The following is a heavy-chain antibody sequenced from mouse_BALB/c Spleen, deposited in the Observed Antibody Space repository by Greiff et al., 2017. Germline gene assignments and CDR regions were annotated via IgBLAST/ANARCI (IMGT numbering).Heavy chain of an antibody. J-gene: IGHJ4*01. Sequence: QVQLQQSGAELVRPGVSVKISCKGSGYTFTDYAMHWVKQSHAKSLEWIGVISTYYGDASYNQKFKGKATMTVDKSSSTAYMELARLTSEDSAIYYCARGDGNYVPYAMDYWGQGTSVTVSS. CDR3: ARGDGNYVPYAMDY. D-gene: IGHD2-1*01. V-gene: IGHV1S137*01. CDR2: ISTYYGDA. CDR1: GYTFTDYA.